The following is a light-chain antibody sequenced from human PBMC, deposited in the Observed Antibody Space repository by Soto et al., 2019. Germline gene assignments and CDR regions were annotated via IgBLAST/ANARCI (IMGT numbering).Light chain of an antibody. V-gene: IGKV1-5*03. CDR1: QSISSW. Sequence: DIQMTQSPSTLSASVGDRVTITCRASQSISSWLAWYQQKPGKAPKLLMSKASTLETGVPSRFSGSGSETDFTLTISSLQPDDFATYYCQQYNSYSWTFGQGTNVDIK. J-gene: IGKJ1*01. CDR3: QQYNSYSWT. CDR2: KAS.